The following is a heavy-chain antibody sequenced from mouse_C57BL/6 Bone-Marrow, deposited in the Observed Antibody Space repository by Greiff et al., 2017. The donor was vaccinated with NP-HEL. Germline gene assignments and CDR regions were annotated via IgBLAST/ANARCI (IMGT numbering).Heavy chain of an antibody. D-gene: IGHD1-1*01. CDR2: IDPENGDT. CDR1: GFNIKDDY. V-gene: IGHV14-4*01. CDR3: TTDCCGSRDY. J-gene: IGHJ2*01. Sequence: VQLQQSGAELVRPGASVKLSCTASGFNIKDDYMHWVKQMPEQGLEWIGWIDPENGDTEYASKFKGKATITADTSSNTAYLQLSSLTSEATAVYYCTTDCCGSRDYWGRGTTLTVSA.